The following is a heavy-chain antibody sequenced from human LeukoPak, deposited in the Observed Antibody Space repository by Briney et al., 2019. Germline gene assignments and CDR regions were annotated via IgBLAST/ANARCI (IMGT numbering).Heavy chain of an antibody. CDR2: ISSSSSYI. V-gene: IGHV3-21*01. J-gene: IGHJ4*02. D-gene: IGHD4-17*01. CDR3: ARSRRDYGDYQGIFDY. CDR1: GFTFSSYS. Sequence: GGSLRLSCAASGFTFSSYSMNWVRQAPGKGLEWVSSISSSSSYIYYADSVKGRFTISRDNAKNSLYLQMNSLRAEDTAVYYCARSRRDYGDYQGIFDYWGQGTLVTVSS.